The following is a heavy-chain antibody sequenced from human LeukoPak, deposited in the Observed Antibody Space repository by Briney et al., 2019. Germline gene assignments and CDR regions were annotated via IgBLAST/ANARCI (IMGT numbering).Heavy chain of an antibody. CDR2: ISGSGGST. CDR1: GFTFSRDA. D-gene: IGHD4-17*01. J-gene: IGHJ4*02. CDR3: ARGPTVTGPPDY. V-gene: IGHV3-23*01. Sequence: GGSLRLSCAASGFTFSRDAMSWVRQAPGKGLGWVSAISGSGGSTYYADSVKGRFTISRDNSKNTLFLQMNSLRAEDTAVYYCARGPTVTGPPDYWGQGPLVTVSS.